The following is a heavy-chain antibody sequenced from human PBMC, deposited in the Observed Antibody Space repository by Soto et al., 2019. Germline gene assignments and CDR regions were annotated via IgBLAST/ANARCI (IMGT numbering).Heavy chain of an antibody. CDR1: GGSISSDDYY. Sequence: QVQLQESGPGLVKPSQTLSLTCTVSGGSISSDDYYWSWLRQPPGKGLEWIGYIYHSGSSYYNPSLKSRVTLSIDTSKNQLSLKLSSVTAADTAVYYCARTSPRGSGTWFDPWGQGTLVTVSS. V-gene: IGHV4-30-4*01. CDR3: ARTSPRGSGTWFDP. J-gene: IGHJ5*02. D-gene: IGHD3-10*01. CDR2: IYHSGSS.